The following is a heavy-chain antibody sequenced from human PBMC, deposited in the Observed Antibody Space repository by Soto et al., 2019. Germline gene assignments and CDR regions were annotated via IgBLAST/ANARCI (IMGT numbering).Heavy chain of an antibody. D-gene: IGHD4-4*01. CDR2: ISYDGSNK. Sequence: GGSLRLSCAASGFTFSSYAMHWVRQAPGKGLEWVAVISYDGSNKYYADSVKGRFTISRDNSKNTLYLQMNSLRAEDTAVYYCARDSGNTAYFDYWGQGTLVTVSS. V-gene: IGHV3-30-3*01. J-gene: IGHJ4*02. CDR3: ARDSGNTAYFDY. CDR1: GFTFSSYA.